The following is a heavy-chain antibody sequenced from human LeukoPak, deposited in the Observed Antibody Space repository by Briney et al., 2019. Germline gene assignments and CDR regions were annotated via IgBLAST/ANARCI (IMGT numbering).Heavy chain of an antibody. CDR2: IYSGGGT. J-gene: IGHJ4*02. D-gene: IGHD3-22*01. CDR3: ARNYYDSSAYYYFDY. CDR1: GFTVSSSY. Sequence: GGSLRLSCAASGFTVSSSYMNWVRQAPGKGLEWVSLIYSGGGTYYADSVKGRFTISRDNSKNTLYLQLNSLRAEDTAVYYCARNYYDSSAYYYFDYWGQGTLVTVSS. V-gene: IGHV3-66*01.